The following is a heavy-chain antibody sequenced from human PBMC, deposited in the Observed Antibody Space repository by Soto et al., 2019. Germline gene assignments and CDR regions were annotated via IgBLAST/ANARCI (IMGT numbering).Heavy chain of an antibody. Sequence: PGGSLRLSCAASGFTFDDYAMHWVRQAPGKGLEWVSGISWNSGSIGYADSVKGRFTISRDNAKNSLYLQMNSLRVEDTALYYCAKDRDRSGWLGFDYWGQGTLVTVSS. CDR3: AKDRDRSGWLGFDY. CDR2: ISWNSGSI. D-gene: IGHD6-19*01. CDR1: GFTFDDYA. J-gene: IGHJ4*02. V-gene: IGHV3-9*01.